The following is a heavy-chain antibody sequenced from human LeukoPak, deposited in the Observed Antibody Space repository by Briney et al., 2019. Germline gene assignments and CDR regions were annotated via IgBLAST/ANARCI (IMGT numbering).Heavy chain of an antibody. CDR2: ISGSGCST. Sequence: PGGSLRLSCAASGFTFSRYAMSWVRQAPGKGLEWVSAISGSGCSTYYADAVKGRFTISRDNSKNTLYLQMNSLRAEDTAVYYCAKRRTHIVVVPAAIGAFDIWGQGTTVTVSS. D-gene: IGHD2-2*01. CDR1: GFTFSRYA. J-gene: IGHJ3*02. V-gene: IGHV3-23*01. CDR3: AKRRTHIVVVPAAIGAFDI.